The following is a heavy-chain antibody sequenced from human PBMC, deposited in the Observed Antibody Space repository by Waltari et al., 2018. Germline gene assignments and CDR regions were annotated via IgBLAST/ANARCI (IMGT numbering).Heavy chain of an antibody. Sequence: QVQLQESGPGLVKPSQTLSLACTVSGVSIDSGSYSWSWIRQPAGKGLEWIGRIYTSGSTNYNPSLKSRVTISVDTSKNQFSLNLRSVTAADTAVYYCARGPLLSKVDYWGQGTLVTVSS. V-gene: IGHV4-61*02. J-gene: IGHJ4*02. D-gene: IGHD1-26*01. CDR2: IYTSGST. CDR3: ARGPLLSKVDY. CDR1: GVSIDSGSYS.